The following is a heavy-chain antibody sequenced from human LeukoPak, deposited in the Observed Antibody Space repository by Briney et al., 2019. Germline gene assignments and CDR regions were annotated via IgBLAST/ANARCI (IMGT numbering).Heavy chain of an antibody. CDR3: ARDLGVVPFDI. V-gene: IGHV4-59*01. Sequence: PSETLSLTCTVSGGSISSYYRSWIRQPPGKGLEWIGYIYYSGSTNYNPSLKSRVTISVDTSKNQFSLKLSSVTAADTAVYYCARDLGVVPFDIWGQGTMVTVSS. CDR1: GGSISSYY. CDR2: IYYSGST. J-gene: IGHJ3*02. D-gene: IGHD2-15*01.